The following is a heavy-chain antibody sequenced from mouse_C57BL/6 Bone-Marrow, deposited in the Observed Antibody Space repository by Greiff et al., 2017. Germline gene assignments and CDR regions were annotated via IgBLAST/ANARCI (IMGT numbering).Heavy chain of an antibody. Sequence: VQLVESDAELVKPGASVKISCKVSGYTFTDHTIHWMKQRPEQGLEWIGYIYPRDGSTKYNEKFKGKATLTADKSSSTAYMQLNSLTSEDSAVYFCARWGYYGSSELGFDVWGTGTTVTVSS. J-gene: IGHJ1*03. CDR1: GYTFTDHT. V-gene: IGHV1-78*01. D-gene: IGHD1-1*01. CDR3: ARWGYYGSSELGFDV. CDR2: IYPRDGST.